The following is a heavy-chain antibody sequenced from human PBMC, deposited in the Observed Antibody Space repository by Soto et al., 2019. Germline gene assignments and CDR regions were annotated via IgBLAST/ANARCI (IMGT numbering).Heavy chain of an antibody. CDR1: GFTFSSYG. CDR2: ISYDGSNK. Sequence: QVQLVESGGGVVQPGRSLRLSCAASGFTFSSYGRHWVRQAPGKGLEWVAVISYDGSNKYYADSVKGRFTISRDNSKNTLYLQMNSLRAEDTAVYYCAKGVDTEYRWGMDVWGQGTTVTVSS. CDR3: AKGVDTEYRWGMDV. V-gene: IGHV3-30*18. D-gene: IGHD5-18*01. J-gene: IGHJ6*02.